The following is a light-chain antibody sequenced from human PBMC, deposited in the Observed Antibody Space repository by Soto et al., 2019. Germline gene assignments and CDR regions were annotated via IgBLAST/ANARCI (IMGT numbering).Light chain of an antibody. Sequence: DIQLTQSPSSLSASVGDRVTITCRASHPIRPFLNWYLQKPGKAPKLLIYAASSLQSGVPSRFSGSGSGTDFTHTISSLQPEEFATYFCQHSYNPPATFGQGTKVEVQ. CDR1: HPIRPF. CDR2: AAS. V-gene: IGKV1-39*01. CDR3: QHSYNPPAT. J-gene: IGKJ1*01.